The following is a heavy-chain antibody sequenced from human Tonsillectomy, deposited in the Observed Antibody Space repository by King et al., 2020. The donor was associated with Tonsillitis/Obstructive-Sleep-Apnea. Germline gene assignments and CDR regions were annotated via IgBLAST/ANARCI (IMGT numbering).Heavy chain of an antibody. D-gene: IGHD2-15*01. Sequence: VQLQQWGAGLLKPSETLSLTCAVYGGSFSDYSWSWIRQPPGKGLEWIGEISHGGSTNYNPSLKTRVTISVDTSRTQFSLKLSSVTATDTAVYYCARVMGNGSCNGGGCRPFYYWGQGTLVTVSS. J-gene: IGHJ4*02. CDR2: ISHGGST. CDR3: ARVMGNGSCNGGGCRPFYY. CDR1: GGSFSDYS. V-gene: IGHV4-34*01.